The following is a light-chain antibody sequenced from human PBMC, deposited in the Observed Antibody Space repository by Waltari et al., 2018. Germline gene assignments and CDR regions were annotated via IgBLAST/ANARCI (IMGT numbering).Light chain of an antibody. V-gene: IGKV1-39*01. Sequence: IQITQSPSSLSASLVVRVTVTCRASQSISNYLNWYQQRPVKAPKVLIYAASTLQSGVPSRFSGSGSGTDFTLTINSLQPEDFASYYCQQSYSTLVTFGGGTKVEIK. CDR2: AAS. CDR3: QQSYSTLVT. J-gene: IGKJ4*01. CDR1: QSISNY.